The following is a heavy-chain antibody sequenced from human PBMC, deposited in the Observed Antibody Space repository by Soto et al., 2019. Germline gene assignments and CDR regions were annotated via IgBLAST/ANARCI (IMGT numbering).Heavy chain of an antibody. CDR3: AKYSLGPDHMTTVTTWFDY. CDR2: ISGSGGST. CDR1: GFTFSSYA. Sequence: EVQLLESGGGLVQPGGSLRLSCAASGFTFSSYAMSWVRQAPGKGLEWVSAISGSGGSTYYADSVKGRFTISRDNSKNTLYLQMNSLRAEDTAVYYCAKYSLGPDHMTTVTTWFDYGGQGTLVTVSS. D-gene: IGHD4-17*01. J-gene: IGHJ4*02. V-gene: IGHV3-23*01.